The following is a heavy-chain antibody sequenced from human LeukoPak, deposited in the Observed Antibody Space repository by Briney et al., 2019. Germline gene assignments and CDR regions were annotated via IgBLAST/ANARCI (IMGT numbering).Heavy chain of an antibody. V-gene: IGHV4-61*02. CDR2: IYTSGST. D-gene: IGHD3-3*01. J-gene: IGHJ4*02. CDR3: ARAPGAFCDY. Sequence: NPSETLSLTCTVSGGSISSGSYYWSWIRQPAGKGLEWIGRIYTSGSTNYNPSLRSRVTISVDTSKNQFSLKLSSVTAADTAVYYCARAPGAFCDYWGQGTLVTVSS. CDR1: GGSISSGSYY.